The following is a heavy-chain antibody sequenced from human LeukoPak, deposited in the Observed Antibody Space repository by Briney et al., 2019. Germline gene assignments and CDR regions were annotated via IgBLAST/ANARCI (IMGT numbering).Heavy chain of an antibody. CDR2: IKKDGSEK. Sequence: PGGSLRLSCAASGFTFSSYWMSWVRRAPGKGLEWVANIKKDGSEKYYMDSVKGRFTISRDNAKNSLYLQMNSLRAEDTAVYYCARDLYRIVVVPHYFDYWGQGTLVTVSS. J-gene: IGHJ4*02. CDR3: ARDLYRIVVVPHYFDY. V-gene: IGHV3-7*01. D-gene: IGHD3-22*01. CDR1: GFTFSSYW.